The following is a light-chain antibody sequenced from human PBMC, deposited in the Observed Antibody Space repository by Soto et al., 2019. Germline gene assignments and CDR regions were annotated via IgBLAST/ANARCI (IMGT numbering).Light chain of an antibody. V-gene: IGKV3-15*01. Sequence: EIVMTHSPATLAVSPGESATPSCRASQTVSSNLAWYQQKPGQAPRLLIYGASTRATGIPARFSGSGSGTEFTLTISSLQSEDFAVYYCQQYNNWPITFGQGTRLEIK. CDR3: QQYNNWPIT. CDR1: QTVSSN. CDR2: GAS. J-gene: IGKJ5*01.